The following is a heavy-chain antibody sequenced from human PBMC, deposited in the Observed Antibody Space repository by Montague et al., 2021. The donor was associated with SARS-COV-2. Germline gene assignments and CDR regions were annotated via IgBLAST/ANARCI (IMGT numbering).Heavy chain of an antibody. J-gene: IGHJ4*02. Sequence: SKTLSLTCTVSGGSIFSNSFYWGWIRQSPGQGLEWIGNVLSSGSTFYNPSLRSRDTMSEDMSKNQFSLKLMSVTAADTAVYYCARSTVGTSHFDYWGQGTLVTVSS. CDR2: VLSSGST. V-gene: IGHV4-39*01. CDR1: GGSIFSNSFY. CDR3: ARSTVGTSHFDY. D-gene: IGHD1-26*01.